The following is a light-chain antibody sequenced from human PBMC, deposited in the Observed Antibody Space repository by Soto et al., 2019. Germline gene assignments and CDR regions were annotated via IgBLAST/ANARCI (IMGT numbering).Light chain of an antibody. CDR2: GNN. CDR3: QSYDISLSWRV. Sequence: QSVLTQPPSVSGAPGQRVTISCTGSSSNIGAGYDVHWYQQLPGTAPKLLIYGNNNRPSGVPDRFSGSKSGTSASLAITGLQAEDEADYYCQSYDISLSWRVFGGGTKLTGL. J-gene: IGLJ3*02. CDR1: SSNIGAGYD. V-gene: IGLV1-40*01.